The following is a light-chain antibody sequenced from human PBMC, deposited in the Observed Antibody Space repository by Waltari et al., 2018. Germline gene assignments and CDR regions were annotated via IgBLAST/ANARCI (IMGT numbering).Light chain of an antibody. J-gene: IGLJ2*01. Sequence: QSALPQPASVSGSPGQSITISCTGTSSDVGRYHLVSWYQQHPGKAPKLMIYEVSKRPSGVSNRFSGSKSGNTASLTISGLQAEDEADYYCCSYAGSSTVVFGGGTKLTVL. CDR1: SSDVGRYHL. V-gene: IGLV2-23*02. CDR2: EVS. CDR3: CSYAGSSTVV.